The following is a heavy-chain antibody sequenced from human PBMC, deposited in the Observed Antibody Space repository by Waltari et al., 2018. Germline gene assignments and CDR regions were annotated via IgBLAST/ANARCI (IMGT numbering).Heavy chain of an antibody. CDR3: ARSYDFWSGNDY. Sequence: QVQLQESGPGLVKPSQTLSLTCTVSGGSISSGSYYWSWIRQPAGKGLEWIGRIYTSGSTNYTPSLKSRVTISVDTSKNQFSLKLSSVTAADTAVYYCARSYDFWSGNDYWGQGTLVTVSS. V-gene: IGHV4-61*02. D-gene: IGHD3-3*01. CDR2: IYTSGST. J-gene: IGHJ4*02. CDR1: GGSISSGSYY.